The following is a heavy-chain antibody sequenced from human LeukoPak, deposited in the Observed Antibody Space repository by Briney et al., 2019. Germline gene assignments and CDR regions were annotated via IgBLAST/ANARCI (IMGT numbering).Heavy chain of an antibody. V-gene: IGHV3-48*01. Sequence: PGGSLRLSCAASGFTFSSYSMNWVRQAPGKGLEWVSYISSSSSTIYYADSVKGRFTISRDNAKNSLYLQTNSLRAEDTAVYYCARVDGWAYYYMDVWGKGTTVTVSS. CDR2: ISSSSSTI. CDR1: GFTFSSYS. J-gene: IGHJ6*03. D-gene: IGHD5-24*01. CDR3: ARVDGWAYYYMDV.